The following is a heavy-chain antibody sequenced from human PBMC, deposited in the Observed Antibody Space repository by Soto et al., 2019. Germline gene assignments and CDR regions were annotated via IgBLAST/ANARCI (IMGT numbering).Heavy chain of an antibody. CDR3: ARSGYSYGPNPLLY. D-gene: IGHD5-18*01. J-gene: IGHJ4*02. V-gene: IGHV4-59*06. CDR1: GGSTNYYY. CDR2: IYYSGST. Sequence: SDTLSLTCTVSGGSTNYYYWSWIRQHPGKGLEWIGYIYYSGSTYYNPSLKSRVTISVDTSKNQFSLKLSSVTAADTAVYYCARSGYSYGPNPLLYWGQGTRVTVSS.